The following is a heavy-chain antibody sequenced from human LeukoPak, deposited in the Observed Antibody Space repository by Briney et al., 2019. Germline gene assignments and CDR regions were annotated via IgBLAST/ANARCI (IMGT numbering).Heavy chain of an antibody. CDR1: GFTFSSYA. D-gene: IGHD2-8*01. CDR3: AKMDCTNGVCYRHYYYYGMDV. J-gene: IGHJ6*02. Sequence: GSLRLSCAASGFTFSSYAMSWVRQAPGKGLEWVSAISGSGGSTYYADSVKGRFTISRDNSKNTLYLQMNSLRAEDTAVYYCAKMDCTNGVCYRHYYYYGMDVWGQGTTVTVSS. V-gene: IGHV3-23*01. CDR2: ISGSGGST.